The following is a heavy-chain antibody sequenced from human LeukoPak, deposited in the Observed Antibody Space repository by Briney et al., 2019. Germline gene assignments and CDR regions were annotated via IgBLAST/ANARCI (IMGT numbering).Heavy chain of an antibody. V-gene: IGHV4-39*01. J-gene: IGHJ5*02. CDR2: IYYSGST. CDR1: GGSISSSSYF. CDR3: ARMKAGWFDP. Sequence: SETLSLTCTVSGGSISSSSYFWGWIRQPPGKGLEWIGTIYYSGSTYYNPSLKSRVTVSVDTSKNQFSLKLSSVTAADTAVYYCARMKAGWFDPWGKGTLVTVSS.